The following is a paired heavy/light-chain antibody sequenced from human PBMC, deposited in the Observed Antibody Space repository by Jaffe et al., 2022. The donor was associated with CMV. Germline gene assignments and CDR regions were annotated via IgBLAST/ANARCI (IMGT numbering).Light chain of an antibody. CDR1: QSISSW. CDR3: QQYNSY. CDR2: KAS. V-gene: IGKV1-5*03. Sequence: DIQMTQSPSTLSASVGDRVTITCRASQSISSWLAWYQQKPGKAPKLLIYKASSLESGVPSRFSGSGSGTEFTLTISSLQPDDFATYYCQQYNSYFGQGTKLEIK. J-gene: IGKJ2*01.
Heavy chain of an antibody. CDR2: IYYSGST. Sequence: QVQLQESGPGLVKPSETLSLTCTVSGGSISSYYWSWIRQPPGKGLEWIGYIYYSGSTNYNPSLKSRVTISVDTSKNQFSLKLSSVTAADTAVYYCARDTYYYDSSGYYKGYYGMDVWGQGTTVTVSS. CDR3: ARDTYYYDSSGYYKGYYGMDV. D-gene: IGHD3-22*01. CDR1: GGSISSYY. V-gene: IGHV4-59*01. J-gene: IGHJ6*02.